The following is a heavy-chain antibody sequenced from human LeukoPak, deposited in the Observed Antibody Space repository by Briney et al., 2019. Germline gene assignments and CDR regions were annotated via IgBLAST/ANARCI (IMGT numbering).Heavy chain of an antibody. J-gene: IGHJ3*02. D-gene: IGHD1-14*01. Sequence: PGGSLRLSCAASGFTFSTYAMSWVRQAPGKGLEWVAAISGGIMINTYYTDSVKGRFTISRDNSKNTLYLQMNSLRDDDTAVYYCAKDPVVGEPHVFDIWGQGTMVTVSS. CDR2: ISGGIMINT. V-gene: IGHV3-23*01. CDR3: AKDPVVGEPHVFDI. CDR1: GFTFSTYA.